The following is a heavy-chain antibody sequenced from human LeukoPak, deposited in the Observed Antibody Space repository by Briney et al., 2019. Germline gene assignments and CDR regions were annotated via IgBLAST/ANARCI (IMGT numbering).Heavy chain of an antibody. J-gene: IGHJ5*01. CDR1: GFVFSNYA. Sequence: GGSLRLSCAASGFVFSNYAMHWVRQAPGKGLQYVSAISSNGGGTYYAGSVKGRFSISRDNSKNTLYLQMGSLRAEDMAVYYCARARLVVTAIDSWGQGTLVTVSS. CDR2: ISSNGGGT. D-gene: IGHD2-21*02. V-gene: IGHV3-64*02. CDR3: ARARLVVTAIDS.